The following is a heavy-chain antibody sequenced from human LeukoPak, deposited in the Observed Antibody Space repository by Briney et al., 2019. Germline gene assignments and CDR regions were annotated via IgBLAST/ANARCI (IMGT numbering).Heavy chain of an antibody. D-gene: IGHD6-19*01. CDR1: GGTFSSYA. CDR2: IIPIFGTG. J-gene: IGHJ4*02. CDR3: EVYSSGWYEVY. Sequence: SVKASCKASGGTFSSYAISWVRQAPGQGLEWMGGIIPIFGTGNYAQKFQGRVTITADESTSTAYMELSSLRSEDTAVYYCEVYSSGWYEVYWGQGTLVTVSS. V-gene: IGHV1-69*13.